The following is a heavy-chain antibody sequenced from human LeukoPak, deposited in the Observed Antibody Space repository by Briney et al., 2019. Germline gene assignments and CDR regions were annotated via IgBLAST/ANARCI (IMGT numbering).Heavy chain of an antibody. CDR2: FYPGNSDT. V-gene: IGHV5-51*01. J-gene: IGHJ4*02. Sequence: GESLKISCKGSGYSFTNYWIGWVRQMPGKGLEWMGIFYPGNSDTRYSPSFQGQVTISADKSISTAYLQWSGLMASDTAMYYCARQRDYGDYGWAYWGQGTLVTVSS. CDR3: ARQRDYGDYGWAY. D-gene: IGHD4-17*01. CDR1: GYSFTNYW.